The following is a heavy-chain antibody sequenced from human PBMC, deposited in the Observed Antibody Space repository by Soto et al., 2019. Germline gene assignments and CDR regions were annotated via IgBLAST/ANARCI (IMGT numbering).Heavy chain of an antibody. CDR3: ARHGYCSSTSGSYYYGMDV. J-gene: IGHJ6*02. V-gene: IGHV1-2*04. CDR2: INPNSGGT. D-gene: IGHD2-2*03. CDR1: GYTFTGYY. Sequence: ASVKVSCKASGYTFTGYYMHWVRQAPGQGLEWMGWINPNSGGTNYAQKFQGWVTMTRDTSISTAYMELSRLRSDDTAVYYCARHGYCSSTSGSYYYGMDVWGQGTTVTVSS.